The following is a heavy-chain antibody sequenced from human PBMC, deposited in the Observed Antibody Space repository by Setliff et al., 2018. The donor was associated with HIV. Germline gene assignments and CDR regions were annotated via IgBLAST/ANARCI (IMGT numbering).Heavy chain of an antibody. J-gene: IGHJ4*02. CDR1: GYSFSNYW. Sequence: PGESLKISCKGSGYSFSNYWIGWVRQMPGKGLEWMGIVYPGDSDTRYSPSFEGQVTISADKSISTAYLQWSSLKASDSAMYYCARLPTGDHHFDFWGEGTLVTVSS. D-gene: IGHD7-27*01. CDR2: VYPGDSDT. V-gene: IGHV5-51*01. CDR3: ARLPTGDHHFDF.